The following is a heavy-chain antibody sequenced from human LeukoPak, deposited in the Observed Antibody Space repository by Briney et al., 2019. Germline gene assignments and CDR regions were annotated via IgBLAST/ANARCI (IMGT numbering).Heavy chain of an antibody. CDR2: INPNSGGT. D-gene: IGHD3-9*01. Sequence: AASVKVSCTASGYTFTSYYMHWVRQAPGQGLEWMGWINPNSGGTNYAQKFQGRVTMTRDTSISTAYMELSRLGSDDTAVYYCARPYYDILTGYYSIFDYWGQGTLVTVSS. J-gene: IGHJ4*02. CDR1: GYTFTSYY. V-gene: IGHV1-2*02. CDR3: ARPYYDILTGYYSIFDY.